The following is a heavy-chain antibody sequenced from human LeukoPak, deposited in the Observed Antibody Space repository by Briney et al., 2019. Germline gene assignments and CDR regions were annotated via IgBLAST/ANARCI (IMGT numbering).Heavy chain of an antibody. Sequence: GSLRLSCAASGFTFSSYSMNWVRQAPGKGLEWVSSISSSSSYIYYADSVKGRFNISRDNAKNSLYLQMNSLRAEDTAVYYCARAVGAIGFDYWGQGTLVTVSS. CDR3: ARAVGAIGFDY. CDR1: GFTFSSYS. V-gene: IGHV3-21*01. J-gene: IGHJ4*02. D-gene: IGHD1-26*01. CDR2: ISSSSSYI.